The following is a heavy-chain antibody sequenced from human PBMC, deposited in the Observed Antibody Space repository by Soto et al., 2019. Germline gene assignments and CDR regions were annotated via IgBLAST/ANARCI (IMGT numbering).Heavy chain of an antibody. CDR3: ARDKSAHIVAFDI. V-gene: IGHV1-8*02. CDR1: GYTFTGYY. Sequence: ASVKVSCKASGYTFTGYYMHWVRQAPGQGLEWMGWMNPNSGNTGYAQKFQGRVTMTRNTSISTAYMELSSLRSEDTAVYYCARDKSAHIVAFDIRGQGTMVTVSS. CDR2: MNPNSGNT. J-gene: IGHJ3*02. D-gene: IGHD2-21*01.